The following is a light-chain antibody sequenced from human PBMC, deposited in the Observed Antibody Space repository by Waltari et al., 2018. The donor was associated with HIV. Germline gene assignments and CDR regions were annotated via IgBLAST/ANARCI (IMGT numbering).Light chain of an antibody. CDR1: ALSKQY. CDR2: KDT. CDR3: QSADISGTHLFV. Sequence: SNDLTQSSSVSVSPGQTARITCSGAALSKQYSYWYQHTPGQAPLLLIYKDTERPAEIPERFAGSSSGTTATLTITGVQPEDEADYYCQSADISGTHLFVFAAGTKVTVL. J-gene: IGLJ1*01. V-gene: IGLV3-25*03.